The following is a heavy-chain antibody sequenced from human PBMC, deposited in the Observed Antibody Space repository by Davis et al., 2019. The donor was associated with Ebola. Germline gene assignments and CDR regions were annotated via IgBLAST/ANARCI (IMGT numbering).Heavy chain of an antibody. Sequence: ASVKVSCKASGYTFTGYYMHWVRQAPGQGLEWMGWMNPNSGNTGYAQKFQGRVTITRNTSISTAYMGLSSLRSEDTAVYYWARGAGGMDVWGQGTTVTVSS. J-gene: IGHJ6*02. V-gene: IGHV1-8*03. CDR2: MNPNSGNT. CDR3: ARGAGGMDV. CDR1: GYTFTGYY.